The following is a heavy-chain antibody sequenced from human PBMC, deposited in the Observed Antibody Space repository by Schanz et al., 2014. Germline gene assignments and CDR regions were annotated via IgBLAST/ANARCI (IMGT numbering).Heavy chain of an antibody. CDR2: IGNGGVTI. CDR1: GFPFSDYF. V-gene: IGHV3-11*01. J-gene: IGHJ4*02. D-gene: IGHD3-10*01. Sequence: VQLLESGGGLVKPGGSLRLSCTASGFPFSDYFMAWIRQPPGRGLEWVSYIGNGGVTIYYADSVKGRFTISRDNSKISLYLQMNSLRAEDTAVYYCARIGGSVFDYWAQGTLVTVSS. CDR3: ARIGGSVFDY.